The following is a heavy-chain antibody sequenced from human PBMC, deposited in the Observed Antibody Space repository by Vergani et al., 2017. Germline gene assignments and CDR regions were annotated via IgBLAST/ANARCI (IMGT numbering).Heavy chain of an antibody. J-gene: IGHJ2*01. CDR2: IYWDDDK. CDR3: AHSQLGYCSSTSCYTWYFDL. D-gene: IGHD2-2*02. V-gene: IGHV2-5*02. Sequence: QITLKESGPTLVKPTQTLTLTCTFSGFSLSTSGVGVGWIRQPPGKALEWLAHIYWDDDKRYSPSLKSRLTITKDTSKNQVVLTMTNMDPVDTATYYCAHSQLGYCSSTSCYTWYFDLWGRGTLVTVSS. CDR1: GFSLSTSGVG.